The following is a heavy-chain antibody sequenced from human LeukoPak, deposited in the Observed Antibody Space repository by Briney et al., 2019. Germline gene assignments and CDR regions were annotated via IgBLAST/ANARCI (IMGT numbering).Heavy chain of an antibody. Sequence: GGSLRLSCSASGFTFSSYATHWVRQAPGKGLEYVSVISSNGGSTYYVDSVKGRFTISRDNSKNTLYLQMSSLRAEDTAVYYCVKDLGSSSVGYWGQGTLVTVSS. CDR3: VKDLGSSSVGY. D-gene: IGHD6-6*01. CDR2: ISSNGGST. V-gene: IGHV3-64D*09. J-gene: IGHJ4*02. CDR1: GFTFSSYA.